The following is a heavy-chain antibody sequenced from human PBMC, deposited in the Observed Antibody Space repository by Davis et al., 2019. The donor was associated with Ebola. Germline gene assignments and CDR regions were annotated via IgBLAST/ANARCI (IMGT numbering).Heavy chain of an antibody. D-gene: IGHD3-3*01. CDR2: ISGSGGST. V-gene: IGHV3-23*01. J-gene: IGHJ4*02. Sequence: PGGSLRLSCAASGFTFNNYAMSWVRQAPGKGLEWVSAISGSGGSTYYADSVKGRFTISRDNSKNTLYLQMNSLRAEDTAVYYCAKSSGDFWEGGYFDYWGQGTLVTVSS. CDR3: AKSSGDFWEGGYFDY. CDR1: GFTFNNYA.